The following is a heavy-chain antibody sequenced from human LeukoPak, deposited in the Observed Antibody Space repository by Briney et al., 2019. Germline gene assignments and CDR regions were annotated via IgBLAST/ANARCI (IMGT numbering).Heavy chain of an antibody. CDR2: IEKNAGGA. CDR3: AKQEGALIENWCFDH. J-gene: IGHJ4*02. D-gene: IGHD1-26*01. V-gene: IGHV3-23*01. Sequence: GGSLRLSCAASGYTFSDFAMSWVRLAPGKGLEWVSSIEKNAGGAYYADSVKGRFTVSRDNSKNTLYLQMSSLRVEDTALYYCAKQEGALIENWCFDHWGLGTLVTVSS. CDR1: GYTFSDFA.